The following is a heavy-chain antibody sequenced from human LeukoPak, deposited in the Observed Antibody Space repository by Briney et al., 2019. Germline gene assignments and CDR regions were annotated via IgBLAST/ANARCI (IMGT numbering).Heavy chain of an antibody. CDR3: ARGFIAAAGLVGYFQH. D-gene: IGHD6-13*01. CDR2: ISSSGSSI. Sequence: GGSLRLSCAASGFTFSDYYMSWISRAPGKGLEWVSYISSSGSSIYYADSVKGRFTISRDNAKNSLYLQMNSLRAEDMAVYYCARGFIAAAGLVGYFQHWGQGTLVTVSS. J-gene: IGHJ1*01. V-gene: IGHV3-11*01. CDR1: GFTFSDYY.